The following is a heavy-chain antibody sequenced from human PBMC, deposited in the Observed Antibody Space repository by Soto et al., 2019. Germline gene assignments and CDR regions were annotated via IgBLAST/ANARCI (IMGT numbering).Heavy chain of an antibody. CDR3: TRGPSGDKVDF. V-gene: IGHV4-30-4*08. J-gene: IGHJ4*02. CDR2: IYEGGRT. Sequence: SETLSLTCTVSGGSVSSADWNWSWIRQTPVKGLEWIGHIYEGGRTYSNPSLMSRATISLDTSKNLFSLNLKSVTAADTAVYYCTRGPSGDKVDFWGQGLLVTVSS. CDR1: GGSVSSADWN. D-gene: IGHD7-27*01.